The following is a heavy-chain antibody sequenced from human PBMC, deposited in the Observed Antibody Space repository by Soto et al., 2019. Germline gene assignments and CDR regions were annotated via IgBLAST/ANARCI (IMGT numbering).Heavy chain of an antibody. CDR1: GGSISSGGYS. D-gene: IGHD2-15*01. CDR2: IYHSGST. CDR3: SRGMGYCSGGRCYYCYGMDV. Sequence: SETLSLTCAVSGGSISSGGYSWSWIRQPPGKGLEWIGYIYHSGSTYYNPSLKSRVTISVDTSKNQFSLKLSSVTAADTAVYYCSRGMGYCSGGRCYYCYGMDVWGQGTTVTVSS. V-gene: IGHV4-30-2*01. J-gene: IGHJ6*02.